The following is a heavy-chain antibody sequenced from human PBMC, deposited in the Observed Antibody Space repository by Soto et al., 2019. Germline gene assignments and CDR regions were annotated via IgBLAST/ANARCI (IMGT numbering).Heavy chain of an antibody. CDR1: GFTFSNYW. J-gene: IGHJ6*04. CDR2: TKSVGSGT. CDR3: ARVGFDYGPGIMDV. D-gene: IGHD3-10*01. V-gene: IGHV3-74*01. Sequence: EVQLVESGGGLLQPGGSLTLSCAASGFTFSNYWMHWVRQAPGKGLVWVSRTKSVGSGTSYTDSVKGRFTISRDNAYNTLYLQMSNLREEDTAVYYCARVGFDYGPGIMDVWGKGTTVIVSS.